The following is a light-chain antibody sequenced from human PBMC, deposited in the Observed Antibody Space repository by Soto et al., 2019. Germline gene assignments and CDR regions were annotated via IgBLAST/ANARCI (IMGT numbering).Light chain of an antibody. CDR2: AAS. J-gene: IGKJ4*01. Sequence: EVVLTQSPTTLSLSPGDRATLSCRASQSVSSYLAWYQQKPGQAPRLLIYAASKRATGIPARFSGSGSGTDFTLTISSLEPEDFAVYYCQQRSIWVTFGGGTKVEIK. CDR3: QQRSIWVT. CDR1: QSVSSY. V-gene: IGKV3-11*01.